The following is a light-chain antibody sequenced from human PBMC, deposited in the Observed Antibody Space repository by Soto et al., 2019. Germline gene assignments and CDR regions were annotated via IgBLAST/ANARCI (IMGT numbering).Light chain of an antibody. CDR1: QGISDY. CDR2: GAS. V-gene: IGKV1-9*01. Sequence: DIQLTQSPSFLSASVGDRVTISCRASQGISDYLAWYQQKPGKAPKLLIYGASTLQSGVPSRFSRSASGPEFTLTISSLQPEDFATYFCQQFNAYPLTFGGGTKLEIK. J-gene: IGKJ4*01. CDR3: QQFNAYPLT.